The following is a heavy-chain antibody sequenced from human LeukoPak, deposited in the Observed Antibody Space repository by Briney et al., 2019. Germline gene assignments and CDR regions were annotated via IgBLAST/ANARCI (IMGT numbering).Heavy chain of an antibody. D-gene: IGHD2-2*01. CDR1: GGSISSYY. CDR2: IYYSGST. J-gene: IGHJ4*02. CDR3: ARHPVVPAVDF. Sequence: SETLSLTCTVSGGSISSYYWSWIRQPPGKGLEWIGYIYYSGSTNYNPSLKSRVTISVDTSKNQFSLNLSSVTAADTAVYYCARHPVVPAVDFWGQGTLVTVSS. V-gene: IGHV4-59*08.